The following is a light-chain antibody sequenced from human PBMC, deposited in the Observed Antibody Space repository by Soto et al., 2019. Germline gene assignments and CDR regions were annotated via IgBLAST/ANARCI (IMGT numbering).Light chain of an antibody. Sequence: DSAVNQYRLAMVVSXSNRITIPGRAGRGIGNSLAWFQQKPGTVPQGXXYAASSLQSGGPSRFSGSGSETEFTHTISSLQPEDLAIYYGLQHNSYPFTFGQGTRLDIK. CDR3: LQHNSYPFT. J-gene: IGKJ5*01. CDR1: RGIGNS. CDR2: AAS. V-gene: IGKV1-17*03.